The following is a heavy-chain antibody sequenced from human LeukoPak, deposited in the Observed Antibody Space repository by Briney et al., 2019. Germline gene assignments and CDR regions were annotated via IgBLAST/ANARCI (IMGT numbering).Heavy chain of an antibody. J-gene: IGHJ4*02. CDR2: IYYSGST. CDR1: GGSISSYY. Sequence: SETLSLTCTVSGGSISSYYWSWIRQPPGKGLEWVGYIYYSGSTNYNPSLKSRVTISVDTSKNQFSLKLSSVTAADTAVYYCARDGRGYSYGYSYFDSWGQGALVTVSS. V-gene: IGHV4-59*12. CDR3: ARDGRGYSYGYSYFDS. D-gene: IGHD5-18*01.